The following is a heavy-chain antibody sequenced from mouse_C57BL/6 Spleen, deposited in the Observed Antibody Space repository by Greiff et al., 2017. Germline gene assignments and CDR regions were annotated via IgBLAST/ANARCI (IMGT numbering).Heavy chain of an antibody. D-gene: IGHD1-1*01. CDR3: ARQLRRGYYFDY. J-gene: IGHJ2*01. CDR2: IYPSDSET. CDR1: GYTFTGYW. V-gene: IGHV1-61*01. Sequence: QVQLQQPGAELVRPGSSVKLSCKASGYTFTGYWMDWVKQRPGQGLEWIGNIYPSDSETHYNQKFKDKATLTVDTSSSTAYMQLSSLTSEDSAVYYCARQLRRGYYFDYWGQGTTLTVSS.